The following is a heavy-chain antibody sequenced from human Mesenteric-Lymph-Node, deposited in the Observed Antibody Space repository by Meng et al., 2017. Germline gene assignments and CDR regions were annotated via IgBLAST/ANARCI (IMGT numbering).Heavy chain of an antibody. CDR3: APPARDYGGNSGGVY. D-gene: IGHD4-23*01. CDR2: ISSSSSYI. J-gene: IGHJ4*02. CDR1: GFTFSSYS. Sequence: GGSLRLSCAASGFTFSSYSMNWVRQAPGKGLEWVSSISSSSSYIYYADSVKGRFTISRDNAKNSLYLQMNSLRAEDTTVYYCAPPARDYGGNSGGVYWGQGTLVTVSS. V-gene: IGHV3-21*01.